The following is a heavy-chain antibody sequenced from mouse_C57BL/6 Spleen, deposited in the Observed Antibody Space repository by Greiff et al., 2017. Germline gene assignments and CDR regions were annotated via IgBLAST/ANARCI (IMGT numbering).Heavy chain of an antibody. CDR2: INPNNGGT. D-gene: IGHD2-4*01. Sequence: VQLQQSGPELVQPGASVKISCKASGYTFTDYYMNWVKQSHGQSLEWIGDINPNNGGTSYNQKFKGKATLTVDKSSSTAYMELRSLTSEDSAVYYCARYDDSDQAAVDYGGQGTTLTVSS. CDR1: GYTFTDYY. CDR3: ARYDDSDQAAVDY. J-gene: IGHJ2*01. V-gene: IGHV1-26*01.